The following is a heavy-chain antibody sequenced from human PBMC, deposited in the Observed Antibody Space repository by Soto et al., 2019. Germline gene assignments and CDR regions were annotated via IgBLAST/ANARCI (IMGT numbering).Heavy chain of an antibody. D-gene: IGHD3-3*01. CDR1: GYTFTSYD. V-gene: IGHV1-8*01. CDR3: ARGLYYDFWSGSDAFDI. J-gene: IGHJ3*02. CDR2: MNPNSGNT. Sequence: GDSVKVSCKASGYTFTSYDINWVRQATGQGLEWMGWMNPNSGNTGYAQKFQGRVTMTRNTSISTAYMELSSLRSEDTAVYYCARGLYYDFWSGSDAFDIWGQGTMVIVSS.